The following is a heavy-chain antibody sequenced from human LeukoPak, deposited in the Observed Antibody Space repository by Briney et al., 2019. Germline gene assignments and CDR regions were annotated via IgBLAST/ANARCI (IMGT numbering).Heavy chain of an antibody. CDR1: GGTFSSYA. D-gene: IGHD5-12*01. Sequence: SVKVSCKASGGTFSSYAISWVRQAPGQGLEWMGGIIPIFGTANYAQKFQGRVTITADESTSTAYMELSSLGSEDTAVYYCARGDLDYSGYGNYYYGMDVWGQGTTVTVSS. CDR3: ARGDLDYSGYGNYYYGMDV. V-gene: IGHV1-69*13. CDR2: IIPIFGTA. J-gene: IGHJ6*02.